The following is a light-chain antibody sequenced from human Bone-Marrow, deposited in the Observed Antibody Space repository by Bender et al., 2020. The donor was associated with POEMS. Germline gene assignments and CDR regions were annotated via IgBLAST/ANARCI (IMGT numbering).Light chain of an antibody. Sequence: QSALTQPASVSGSPGQSITFSFTGSNSNIGRYDLVSWYQQHPGKAPKVLIYEVNQRPSGVSHRFSGSKSGNTASLTISGLQAEDEADYYCCSYAGNNVDVIFGGGTKLTVL. V-gene: IGLV2-23*02. CDR1: NSNIGRYDL. CDR2: EVN. CDR3: CSYAGNNVDVI. J-gene: IGLJ2*01.